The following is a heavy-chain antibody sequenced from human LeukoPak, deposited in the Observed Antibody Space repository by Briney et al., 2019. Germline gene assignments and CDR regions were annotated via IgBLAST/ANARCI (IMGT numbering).Heavy chain of an antibody. CDR2: ISSSGSTI. CDR3: ARYDSSVPALSPDY. Sequence: GGSLRLSWAASGFTFSDYYMSWIRQAPGKGLEWVSYISSSGSTIYYADSVKGRFTISRDNAKNSLYLQMNSLRAEDTAVYYCARYDSSVPALSPDYWGQGTLVTVSS. CDR1: GFTFSDYY. J-gene: IGHJ4*02. V-gene: IGHV3-11*01. D-gene: IGHD3-22*01.